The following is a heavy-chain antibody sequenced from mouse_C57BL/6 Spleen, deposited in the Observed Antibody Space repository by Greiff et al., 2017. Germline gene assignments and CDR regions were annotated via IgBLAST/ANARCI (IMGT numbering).Heavy chain of an antibody. J-gene: IGHJ3*01. V-gene: IGHV1-64*01. CDR1: GYTFTSYW. CDR2: IHPNSGST. CDR3: ASSFAY. Sequence: QVQLQQPGAELVKPGASVTLSCKASGYTFTSYWMHWVKQRPGQGLEWIGMIHPNSGSTNYNEKFKSKATLTVDKSTSTADMQLSSLTSEDSAVYYCASSFAYWGQGTLVTVSA.